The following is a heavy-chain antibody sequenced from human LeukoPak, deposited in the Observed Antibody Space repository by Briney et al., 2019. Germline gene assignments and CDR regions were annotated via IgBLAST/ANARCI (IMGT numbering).Heavy chain of an antibody. CDR3: AKVGVPAAMELGTRGVATTIALDY. CDR2: ITGSGGNT. CDR1: GFTFSSNG. D-gene: IGHD2-2*01. V-gene: IGHV3-23*01. Sequence: GGSLRLSCAASGFTFSSNGMSWVRQAPGKGLEWVSTITGSGGNTYYAASVKGRFTISRDNSKNTLYLQMNSLRAEDTAVYYCAKVGVPAAMELGTRGVATTIALDYWGQGTLVTVSS. J-gene: IGHJ4*02.